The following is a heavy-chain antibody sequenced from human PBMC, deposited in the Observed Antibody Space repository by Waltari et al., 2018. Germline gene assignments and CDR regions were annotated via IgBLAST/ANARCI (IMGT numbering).Heavy chain of an antibody. CDR2: ISGSGGST. CDR1: GFTFSSYP. J-gene: IGHJ4*02. Sequence: EVQLLESGGGLVQPGGSLRLSCAASGFTFSSYPMSWVRQAPGKGLEWVSAISGSGGSTYYADSVKGRFTISRDNSKKTLYLQMNSLRAEDTAVYYCAKDFTMIVVATDYWGQGTLVTVSS. V-gene: IGHV3-23*01. D-gene: IGHD3-22*01. CDR3: AKDFTMIVVATDY.